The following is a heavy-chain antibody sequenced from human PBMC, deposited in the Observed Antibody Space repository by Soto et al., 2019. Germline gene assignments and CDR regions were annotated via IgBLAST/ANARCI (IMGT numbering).Heavy chain of an antibody. CDR3: ATAHNSGWYFFDY. Sequence: SVKVSCKASGGSFSTLGINWVRQAPGQGLEWMGGIIPLFGKARYAETSQGRVTITADTSTGTAYMEVSSLRSDDTAVFYCATAHNSGWYFFDYWGPGTLVTSPQ. CDR2: IIPLFGKA. V-gene: IGHV1-69*06. J-gene: IGHJ4*02. D-gene: IGHD6-19*01. CDR1: GGSFSTLG.